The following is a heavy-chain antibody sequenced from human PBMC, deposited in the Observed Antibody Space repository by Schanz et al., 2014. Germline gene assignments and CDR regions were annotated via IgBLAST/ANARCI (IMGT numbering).Heavy chain of an antibody. CDR1: GYTFTTYY. V-gene: IGHV1-46*03. J-gene: IGHJ4*02. Sequence: QVQLVQSGGEVKKPGASATVSCKASGYTFTTYYIHWVRQAPGQGLEWMGKINPSSGTTRIAQNFQGRLTVTRDTSTSTVNMELSSLRSEDTAVYYCARGGFFDSTSFDSWGQGTLDTVSS. CDR2: INPSSGTT. CDR3: ARGGFFDSTSFDS. D-gene: IGHD2-2*01.